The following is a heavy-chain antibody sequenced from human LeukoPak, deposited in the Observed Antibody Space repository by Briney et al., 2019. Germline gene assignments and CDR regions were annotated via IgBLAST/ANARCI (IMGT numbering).Heavy chain of an antibody. CDR2: INHSGST. J-gene: IGHJ4*02. D-gene: IGHD3-10*01. V-gene: IGHV4-34*01. Sequence: SETLSLTCAVYGGSFSGYYWSWIRQPPGKGLEWIGEINHSGSTNYNPSLKSRVTISVDTSKNQFSLKLSSVTAADTAVYYYARIRITMVRGVIRGYFDYWGQGTLVTVSS. CDR1: GGSFSGYY. CDR3: ARIRITMVRGVIRGYFDY.